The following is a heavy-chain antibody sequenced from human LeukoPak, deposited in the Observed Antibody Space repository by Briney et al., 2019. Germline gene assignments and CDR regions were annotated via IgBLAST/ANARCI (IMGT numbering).Heavy chain of an antibody. CDR1: GGSISSSSYY. D-gene: IGHD6-6*01. Sequence: SETLSLTCTVSGGSISSSSYYWGWIRQPPGKGLEWIGSIYYSGSTYYNPSLKSRVTISVDTSKNQFSLKLSSVTAADTAVYYCARVRGSSSTAWFDPWGQGTQVTVSS. V-gene: IGHV4-39*07. CDR2: IYYSGST. J-gene: IGHJ5*02. CDR3: ARVRGSSSTAWFDP.